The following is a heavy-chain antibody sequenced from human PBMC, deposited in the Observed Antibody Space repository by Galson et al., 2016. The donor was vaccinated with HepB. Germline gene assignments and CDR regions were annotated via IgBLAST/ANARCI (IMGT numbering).Heavy chain of an antibody. J-gene: IGHJ4*02. Sequence: SLRLSCAASGFTFNNYAMSWVRQAPGQGLEWVSTIIVSGGKTYYADSVKGRFTISRDNAKNSLYLQMNSLRAEDTAVYYCAREVYCSSTTCFSYFDYWGQGTLVTVSS. CDR1: GFTFNNYA. D-gene: IGHD2-2*01. CDR3: AREVYCSSTTCFSYFDY. V-gene: IGHV3-23*01. CDR2: IIVSGGKT.